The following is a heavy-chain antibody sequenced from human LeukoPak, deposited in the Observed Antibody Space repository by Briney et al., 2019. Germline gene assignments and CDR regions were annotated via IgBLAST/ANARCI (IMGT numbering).Heavy chain of an antibody. CDR1: GFTFSSCG. D-gene: IGHD6-13*01. Sequence: GGSLRLSCAASGFTFSSCGMHWVRQAPGKGLEWVAFIRSDGSIKYYADSVKGRFTISRDNSKNTLYLQMNSLRPEDTAVYCCAKDLAAAYFDYWGQGTLVTVSS. CDR3: AKDLAAAYFDY. CDR2: IRSDGSIK. J-gene: IGHJ4*02. V-gene: IGHV3-30*02.